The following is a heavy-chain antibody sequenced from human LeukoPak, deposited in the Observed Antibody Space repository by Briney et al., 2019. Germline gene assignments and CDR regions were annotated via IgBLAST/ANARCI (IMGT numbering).Heavy chain of an antibody. CDR3: ARASKGVRGAHIDY. CDR1: GGSISSSSYY. J-gene: IGHJ4*02. Sequence: SETLSLTCTVSGGSISSSSYYWGWIRQPPGKGLEWIGSIYYSGSTYYNPSLKSRVTISVDTSKNQFSLKLSSVTAADTAVYYCARASKGVRGAHIDYWGQGTLVTVSS. D-gene: IGHD3-10*01. V-gene: IGHV4-39*01. CDR2: IYYSGST.